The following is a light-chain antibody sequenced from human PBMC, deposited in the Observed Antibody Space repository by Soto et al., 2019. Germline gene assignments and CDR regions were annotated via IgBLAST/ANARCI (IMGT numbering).Light chain of an antibody. CDR2: AAS. J-gene: IGKJ4*01. Sequence: DIQMTQSPSSLSASVGDRVSSACRASQSISSYLNWYQQKPGKAPKLLIYAASSLQSGFPSRFSGSGSGTEFTLSISRLQTDDFATYYCQQYGSFSPITFGGGTKVDIK. CDR3: QQYGSFSPIT. CDR1: QSISSY. V-gene: IGKV1-39*01.